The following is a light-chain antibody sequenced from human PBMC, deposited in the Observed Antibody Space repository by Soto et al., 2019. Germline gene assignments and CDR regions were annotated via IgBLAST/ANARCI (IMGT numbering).Light chain of an antibody. CDR3: QQRSNWPS. V-gene: IGKV3D-7*01. Sequence: PGERVTLSCRASQSVSSSYLTWYQQKPGQAPRLLIYGASTRATGIPARFSGSGSGTDFTLTISSLQPEDSATYYCQQRSNWPSFGGGTKVDIK. J-gene: IGKJ4*01. CDR1: QSVSSSY. CDR2: GAS.